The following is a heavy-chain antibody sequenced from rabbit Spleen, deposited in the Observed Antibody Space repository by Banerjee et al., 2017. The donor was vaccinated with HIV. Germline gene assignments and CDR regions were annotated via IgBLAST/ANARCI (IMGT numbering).Heavy chain of an antibody. J-gene: IGHJ6*01. V-gene: IGHV1S45*01. D-gene: IGHD1-1*01. CDR3: ARDTSSSFSSYGMDL. Sequence: QEQLVESGGDLVKPGASLTLTCIASGVSFSGNSYMCLVRQAPGKGLEWIACIDTGSSGFTYFASWAKGRFTISKTSSTTVTLQMTSLTAADTATYFRARDTSSSFSSYGMDLWGPGTLVTVS. CDR2: IDTGSSGFT. CDR1: GVSFSGNSY.